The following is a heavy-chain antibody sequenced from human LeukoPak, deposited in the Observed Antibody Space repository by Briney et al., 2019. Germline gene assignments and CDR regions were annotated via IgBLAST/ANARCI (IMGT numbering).Heavy chain of an antibody. Sequence: SETLSLTCTVSGDSISSYYWSWIRQPPGKGLEWLGYIYYSGSTTYNPSLKSRVTISVDKSKNQFSLKLSSVTAADTAVYYCARDPDYYDSSGRAFDIWGQGTMVTVSS. CDR1: GDSISSYY. J-gene: IGHJ3*02. CDR3: ARDPDYYDSSGRAFDI. CDR2: IYYSGST. V-gene: IGHV4-59*01. D-gene: IGHD3-22*01.